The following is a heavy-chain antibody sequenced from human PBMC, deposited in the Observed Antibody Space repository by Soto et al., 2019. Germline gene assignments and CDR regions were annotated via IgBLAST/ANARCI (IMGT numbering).Heavy chain of an antibody. CDR1: GFTFSNDG. CDR3: STYTGTYYVYKVMDV. D-gene: IGHD1-26*01. Sequence: GGSLRLSCPASGFTFSNDGMSWVRKAPGKGLEWVSSIIGSGGNTYHADSVKGRFTISRDNSKNTLSLQMNSLRAEDTAVYYCSTYTGTYYVYKVMDVWGQGTTDPVSS. CDR2: IIGSGGNT. J-gene: IGHJ6*02. V-gene: IGHV3-23*01.